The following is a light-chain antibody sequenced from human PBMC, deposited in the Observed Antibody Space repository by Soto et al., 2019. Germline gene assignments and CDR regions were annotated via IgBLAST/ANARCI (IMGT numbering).Light chain of an antibody. V-gene: IGLV7-46*01. J-gene: IGLJ1*01. Sequence: QAVVTQEPSLTVSPGGTVTLTCGSRTGAVTSGHYPYWFQLKPGQAPRTLIYGTNNKHSWTPARFSGSLLGGKAALTLSGAQPEDEAEYYCLLSYSGATVFGTGTKVTVL. CDR1: TGAVTSGHY. CDR2: GTN. CDR3: LLSYSGATV.